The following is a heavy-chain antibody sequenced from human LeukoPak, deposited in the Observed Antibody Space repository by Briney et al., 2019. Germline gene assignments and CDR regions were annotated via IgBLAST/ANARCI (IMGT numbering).Heavy chain of an antibody. J-gene: IGHJ3*02. CDR1: GFTFSSNG. D-gene: IGHD4-17*01. V-gene: IGHV3-33*01. Sequence: PGGSLRLSCAASGFTFSSNGMHWVRQAPGKGLEWVGVIWYDGSNKYYADSVKGRFTISRDNSKNTLSLQMNSLRAEDTAVYYCVREQYGDDDAFDIWGQGTMVTVSS. CDR3: VREQYGDDDAFDI. CDR2: IWYDGSNK.